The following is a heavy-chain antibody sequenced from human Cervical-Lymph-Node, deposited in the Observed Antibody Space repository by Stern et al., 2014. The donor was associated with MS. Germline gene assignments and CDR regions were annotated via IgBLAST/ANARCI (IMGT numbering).Heavy chain of an antibody. CDR1: GGSISSGSYY. CDR2: MFSSGNT. Sequence: QLQLQESGPGLVKPSQTLSLTCTVSGGSISSGSYYWSWIRQPAGKRLAWLGRMFSSGNTFYNPSLKSRVNISVETSTNQFSMALSSVTAADTAVYYCARGYRFFDDWGQGTLVTVSS. D-gene: IGHD3-16*02. CDR3: ARGYRFFDD. V-gene: IGHV4-61*02. J-gene: IGHJ4*02.